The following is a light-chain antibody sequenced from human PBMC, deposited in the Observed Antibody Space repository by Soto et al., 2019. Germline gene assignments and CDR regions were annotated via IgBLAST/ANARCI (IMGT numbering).Light chain of an antibody. J-gene: IGKJ2*01. CDR3: QQYGRSPLLYT. CDR2: GAS. CDR1: QSVTSNF. Sequence: ENVLTQSPGTLSLSPGERATLSCRASQSVTSNFLAWYQQRPGQAPRLLIYGASTRAAGVPDRFSGSGSGTDFTLTITSLEPEDFAVYYCQQYGRSPLLYTFGQGTKLGVK. V-gene: IGKV3-20*01.